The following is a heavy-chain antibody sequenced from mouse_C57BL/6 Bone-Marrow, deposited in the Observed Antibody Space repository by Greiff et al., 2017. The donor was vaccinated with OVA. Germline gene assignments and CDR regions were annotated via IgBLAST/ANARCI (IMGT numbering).Heavy chain of an antibody. Sequence: EVQLQQSGPELVKPGASVKISCKASGYTFTDYYMNWVKQSHGKSLEWIGDINPNNGGTSYNQKFKGKATLTVDKSSSTAYMELRSLTSEDSAVYYCASERGYYDFDYWGQGTTLTVSS. V-gene: IGHV1-26*01. CDR2: INPNNGGT. D-gene: IGHD2-3*01. J-gene: IGHJ2*01. CDR3: ASERGYYDFDY. CDR1: GYTFTDYY.